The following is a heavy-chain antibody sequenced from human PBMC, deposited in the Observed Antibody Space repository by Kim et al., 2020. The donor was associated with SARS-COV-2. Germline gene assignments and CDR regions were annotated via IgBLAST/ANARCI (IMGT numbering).Heavy chain of an antibody. CDR3: ARDRARFDP. V-gene: IGHV7-4-1*02. J-gene: IGHJ5*02. Sequence: GNPTYAQGFTGRFVFSLDTSVSTAYLQISSLKAEDTAVYYCARDRARFDPWGQGTLVTVSS. CDR2: GNP.